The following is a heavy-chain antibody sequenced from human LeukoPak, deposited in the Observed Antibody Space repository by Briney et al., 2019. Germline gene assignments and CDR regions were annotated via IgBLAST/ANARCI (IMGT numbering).Heavy chain of an antibody. J-gene: IGHJ4*02. CDR1: GFTFDDYA. Sequence: GGSLRLSCAASGFTFDDYAMHWVRQAPGKGLEWVSGISWNSGSIGYADSVKGRFTISRDNAKNTLYLQMNSLRAEDTAVYYCARARYGDPLDYWGQGTLVTVSS. CDR2: ISWNSGSI. CDR3: ARARYGDPLDY. V-gene: IGHV3-9*01. D-gene: IGHD4-17*01.